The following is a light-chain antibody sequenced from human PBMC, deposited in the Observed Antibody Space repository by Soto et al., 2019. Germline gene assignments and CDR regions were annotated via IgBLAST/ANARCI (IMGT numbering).Light chain of an antibody. J-gene: IGLJ2*01. V-gene: IGLV2-14*01. CDR1: SSDVGGYNY. CDR2: DVT. CDR3: SSYTSSSTVV. Sequence: QSVLTQPASVSGSPGQSITISCTGTSSDVGGYNYVSWYQQQPGIAPILMIYDVTNRPSGVSNRFSGSKSGNTASLTISGLQAEDEADYYCSSYTSSSTVVFGGGTKVTVL.